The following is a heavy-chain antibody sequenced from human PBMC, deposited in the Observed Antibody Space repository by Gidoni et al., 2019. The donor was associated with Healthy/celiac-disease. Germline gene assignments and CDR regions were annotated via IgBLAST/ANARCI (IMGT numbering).Heavy chain of an antibody. CDR3: ARGEGITMVRGVDYFDY. D-gene: IGHD3-10*01. CDR2: INAGNGNT. V-gene: IGHV1-3*01. CDR1: GYTFTSYA. Sequence: QVQLVQSGAEVKKPGASVKVSCKASGYTFTSYAMHWVRQAPGQRLEWMGWINAGNGNTKYSQKFQGRVTITRDTSASTAYMELSSLRSEDTAVYYCARGEGITMVRGVDYFDYWGQGTLVTVSS. J-gene: IGHJ4*02.